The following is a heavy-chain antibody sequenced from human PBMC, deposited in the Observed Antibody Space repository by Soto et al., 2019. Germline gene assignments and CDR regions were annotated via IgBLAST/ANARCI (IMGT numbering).Heavy chain of an antibody. CDR3: ARVTPGNNLYYFSGLDF. J-gene: IGHJ6*02. D-gene: IGHD1-1*01. CDR1: GFTFDTYG. CDR2: ISYEGSNT. V-gene: IGHV3-30-3*01. Sequence: GGSLRLSCVASGFTFDTYGIHWVRQAPGKGLQWVALISYEGSNTYYADSVRGRFTIPRDNSKNTLYLQMNTLRPEDTGVYYCARVTPGNNLYYFSGLDFWGQGTSVTVSS.